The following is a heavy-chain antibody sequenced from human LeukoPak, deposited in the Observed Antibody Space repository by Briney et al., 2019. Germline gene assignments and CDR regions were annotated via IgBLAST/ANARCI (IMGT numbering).Heavy chain of an antibody. V-gene: IGHV3-23*01. CDR2: ISGSGGGT. CDR3: AKDDSNYSFNFDY. Sequence: GGSLRLSCAASGYTFISYAMSGVRQAPGKGLEWVSAISGSGGGTYYADSVKGRFTISRDNSKNTLYLQMNSLRAEDTAVYYCAKDDSNYSFNFDYWGQGTLVTVSS. J-gene: IGHJ4*02. CDR1: GYTFISYA. D-gene: IGHD4-11*01.